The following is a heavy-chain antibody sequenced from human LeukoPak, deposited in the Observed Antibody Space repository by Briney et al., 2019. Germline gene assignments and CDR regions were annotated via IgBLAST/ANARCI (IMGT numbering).Heavy chain of an antibody. V-gene: IGHV1-2*02. J-gene: IGHJ4*02. CDR2: INPNSGGT. CDR3: ARSSIGWYFLFDY. D-gene: IGHD6-19*01. Sequence: ASVKVSCKASGYTFTGYYMHWVRQAPGQGLEWMGWINPNSGGTNYAQKFQGRVTMTRDTSISTAYMELSRLRSDDTAVYYCARSSIGWYFLFDYWGQGTLVTVSS. CDR1: GYTFTGYY.